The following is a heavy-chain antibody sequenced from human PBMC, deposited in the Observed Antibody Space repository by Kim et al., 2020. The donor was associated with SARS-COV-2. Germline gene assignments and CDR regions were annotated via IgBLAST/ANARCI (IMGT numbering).Heavy chain of an antibody. CDR1: GFTFSSYA. Sequence: GGSLRLSCAASGFTFSSYAMSWVRQAPGKGLEWVSAISGSGGSTYYADSVKGRFTISRDNSKNTLYLQMNSLRAEDTAVYYCAKDLNGYFDWLQVPYYYYYGMDVWGQGTTVTVSS. J-gene: IGHJ6*02. V-gene: IGHV3-23*01. CDR3: AKDLNGYFDWLQVPYYYYYGMDV. CDR2: ISGSGGST. D-gene: IGHD3-9*01.